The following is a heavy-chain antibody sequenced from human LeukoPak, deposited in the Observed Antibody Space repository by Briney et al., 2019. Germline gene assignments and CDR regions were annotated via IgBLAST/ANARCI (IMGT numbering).Heavy chain of an antibody. D-gene: IGHD3-16*01. CDR2: IHYDGYTT. J-gene: IGHJ4*02. CDR3: AKDVAYTFDY. V-gene: IGHV3-30*02. Sequence: GGSLRLSWVTSGFPLSTYGVHWVRQAPGSGLEWVAYIHYDGYTTNYADSVKGRFTISRENSKNTLYLQMNSLRTEDTAVYYCAKDVAYTFDYWGQGTLVTVSS. CDR1: GFPLSTYG.